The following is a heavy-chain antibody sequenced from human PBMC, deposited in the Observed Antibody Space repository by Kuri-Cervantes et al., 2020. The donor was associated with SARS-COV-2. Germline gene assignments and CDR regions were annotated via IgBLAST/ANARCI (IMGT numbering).Heavy chain of an antibody. J-gene: IGHJ4*02. D-gene: IGHD6-13*01. V-gene: IGHV3-30*19. CDR2: ISYDGSNK. CDR3: ARSAPPGIAAAGVDWYFDY. Sequence: GESLKISCAASGFTFSNYAMHWVHQAPGKGLEWVAVISYDGSNKYYADSVKGRFTISRDNSKNTLYLQMNSLRAEDTAVYYCARSAPPGIAAAGVDWYFDYWGQGTLVTVSS. CDR1: GFTFSNYA.